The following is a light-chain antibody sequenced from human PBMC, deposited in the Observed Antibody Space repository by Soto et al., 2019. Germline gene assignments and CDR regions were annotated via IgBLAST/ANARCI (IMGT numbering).Light chain of an antibody. Sequence: DIHMTQSPSSLSPSVGDRVTLTCRASQSISRHLNWYQQKPGRAPRLLIYGASNLQSGVPSRFSVSRSGTDFTLTISGLQSEDFATYYCQQSFSTPTFGQGTRLEIK. CDR3: QQSFSTPT. CDR2: GAS. J-gene: IGKJ5*01. V-gene: IGKV1-39*01. CDR1: QSISRH.